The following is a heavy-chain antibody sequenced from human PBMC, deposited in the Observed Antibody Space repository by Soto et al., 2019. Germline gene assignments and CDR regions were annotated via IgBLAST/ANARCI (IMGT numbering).Heavy chain of an antibody. V-gene: IGHV3-53*01. Sequence: LRLSCAASGFTVSSNYMSWVRQAPGKGPEWVSVIYSGGSTYYADSVKGRFTISRDNSKNTLYLQMNSLRAEDTAVYYCARVARLQYYYYGMDVWGQGTTVTVSS. CDR1: GFTVSSNY. CDR3: ARVARLQYYYYGMDV. D-gene: IGHD4-4*01. CDR2: IYSGGST. J-gene: IGHJ6*02.